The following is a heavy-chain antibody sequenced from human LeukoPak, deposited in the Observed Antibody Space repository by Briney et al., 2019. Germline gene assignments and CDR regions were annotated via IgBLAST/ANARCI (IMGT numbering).Heavy chain of an antibody. Sequence: SVKVSCKASGGTFSSYAISWVRQAPGQGLEWMGGIIPIFGTANYAQKFQGRVTITADESTSTAYMELSSLRPEDTAVYYCAREPSIAVAGGYYYYGMDVWGQGTTVTVSS. CDR2: IIPIFGTA. V-gene: IGHV1-69*13. D-gene: IGHD6-19*01. CDR3: AREPSIAVAGGYYYYGMDV. CDR1: GGTFSSYA. J-gene: IGHJ6*02.